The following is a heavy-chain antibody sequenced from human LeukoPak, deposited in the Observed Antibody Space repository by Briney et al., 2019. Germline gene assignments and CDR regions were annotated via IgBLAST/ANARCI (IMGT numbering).Heavy chain of an antibody. CDR2: ISNDGSNK. V-gene: IGHV3-30*04. CDR3: ARSAGFYYDSSGYYFY. CDR1: GFTFSTYP. Sequence: GGSLRLSCAASGFTFSTYPMHWVRQAPGKGLEWVAVISNDGSNKYYADSVKGRFTLSRDSSKNTLYLQMNSLRTEDTAVYYCARSAGFYYDSSGYYFYWGQGTLVTVSS. D-gene: IGHD3-22*01. J-gene: IGHJ4*02.